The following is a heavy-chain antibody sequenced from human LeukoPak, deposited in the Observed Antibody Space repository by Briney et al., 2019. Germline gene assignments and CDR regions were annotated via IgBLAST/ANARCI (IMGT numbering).Heavy chain of an antibody. V-gene: IGHV3-48*03. Sequence: GGSLRLSCAASGFTFSSYEMNWVRQAPGKGLEWVSYISSSGSTIYYADSVKGRFTISRVNAKNSLYLQMNSLRAEDTAVYYCARDQENYGGAFDIWGQGTMVTVSS. J-gene: IGHJ3*02. CDR2: ISSSGSTI. D-gene: IGHD1-7*01. CDR1: GFTFSSYE. CDR3: ARDQENYGGAFDI.